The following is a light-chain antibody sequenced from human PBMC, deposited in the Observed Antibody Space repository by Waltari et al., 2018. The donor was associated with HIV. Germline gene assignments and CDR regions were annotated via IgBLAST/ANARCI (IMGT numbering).Light chain of an antibody. Sequence: SSALTQPPSVSVSPGQTVRITCSDAAPPTHYTSWYQQKPGQPPVLVMYKDTQRSPGTPERFSGSSSGTTVTLTITAVRAEDEAYYYCQSGDNKLTSVFFGGGTRLTVL. CDR2: KDT. CDR3: QSGDNKLTSVF. V-gene: IGLV3-25*03. CDR1: APPTHY. J-gene: IGLJ2*01.